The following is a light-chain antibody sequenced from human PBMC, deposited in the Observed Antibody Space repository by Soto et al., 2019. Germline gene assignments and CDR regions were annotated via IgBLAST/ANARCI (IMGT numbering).Light chain of an antibody. V-gene: IGKV1-5*03. CDR2: KAS. CDR1: QSISSW. Sequence: DIQMPKSPSTLSASVGGRLTITGRASQSISSWLAWYQQKPGKAPNLLIYKASTLESGVPSRFNGSGSGTEFTLTISSLQPADFATYYCQQYNSYWTVGPGTKVDI. CDR3: QQYNSYWT. J-gene: IGKJ1*01.